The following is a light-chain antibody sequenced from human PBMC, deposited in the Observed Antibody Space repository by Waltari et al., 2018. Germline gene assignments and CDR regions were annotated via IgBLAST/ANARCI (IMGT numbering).Light chain of an antibody. CDR1: QSVLYSSNNKNY. V-gene: IGKV4-1*01. J-gene: IGKJ2*01. CDR2: WAS. CDR3: QQYYTSPYT. Sequence: DFVMTQSPDSLAVSLGERATINCKSSQSVLYSSNNKNYLAWYQLKPGQPPKLLIYWASTRQSGVPGRFRGSGSGTDFAPTISSLQAEDVATYYCQQYYTSPYTFGQGTKLEIK.